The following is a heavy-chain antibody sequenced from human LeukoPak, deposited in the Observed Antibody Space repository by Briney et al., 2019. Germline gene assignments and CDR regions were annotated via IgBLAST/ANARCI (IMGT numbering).Heavy chain of an antibody. CDR1: GFTFSNYW. Sequence: PGGSLRLSCAASGFTFSNYWISWFRQAPGKGLEWLANIKQDGSEKYYVDSVKGRFTISRDNSKNSVHLQMYSLRAEDTAVYYCATSNWGSNYWGQGTLVTVSS. CDR2: IKQDGSEK. V-gene: IGHV3-7*01. D-gene: IGHD7-27*01. CDR3: ATSNWGSNY. J-gene: IGHJ4*02.